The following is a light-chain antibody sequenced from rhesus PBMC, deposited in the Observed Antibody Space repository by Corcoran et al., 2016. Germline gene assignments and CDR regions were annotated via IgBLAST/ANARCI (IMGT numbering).Light chain of an antibody. V-gene: IGLV3-44*01. Sequence: SYDLTQAPSVSVSPGQTARITCGGDNIGSEVVNWYQQKPPQAPVLVIYYDNERPSGLSERLSGSRSENTATLTISGVEAGDEAVYYCQVWDGRADHHIFGSGTRLTVL. CDR1: NIGSEV. CDR3: QVWDGRADHHI. CDR2: YDN. J-gene: IGLJ1*01.